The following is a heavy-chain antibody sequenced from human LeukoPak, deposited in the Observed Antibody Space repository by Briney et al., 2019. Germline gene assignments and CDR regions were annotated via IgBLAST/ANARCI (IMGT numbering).Heavy chain of an antibody. Sequence: QPGGSLRLSCAASGFTVSAKYMSWVRQAPGKGLQWVSIIYSGGSAYYADSVKGRFTTSRDNSKNTLYLQMNSLRAEDTAVYYCARGRQQMTYFDYWGQGTLVTVSS. CDR1: GFTVSAKY. CDR2: IYSGGSA. J-gene: IGHJ4*02. CDR3: ARGRQQMTYFDY. V-gene: IGHV3-53*01. D-gene: IGHD6-13*01.